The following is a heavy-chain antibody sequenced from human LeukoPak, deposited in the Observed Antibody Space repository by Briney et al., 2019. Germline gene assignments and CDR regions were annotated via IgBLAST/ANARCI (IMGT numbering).Heavy chain of an antibody. Sequence: GGSLRLSCAASGFTFSSYWMSWVRQAPGKGLEWVANIKQDGSEKYYVDSVKGRFTISRDNAKNSLYLQMNSLRAEDTAVYYCANHYYDSSGYFFPHPFDYWGQGTLVTVSS. V-gene: IGHV3-7*01. CDR1: GFTFSSYW. CDR3: ANHYYDSSGYFFPHPFDY. J-gene: IGHJ4*02. D-gene: IGHD3-22*01. CDR2: IKQDGSEK.